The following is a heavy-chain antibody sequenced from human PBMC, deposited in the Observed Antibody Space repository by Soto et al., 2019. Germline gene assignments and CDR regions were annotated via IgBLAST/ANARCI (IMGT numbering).Heavy chain of an antibody. CDR3: AKRRLRLLWFGSRIGY. D-gene: IGHD3-10*01. Sequence: QVQLVQSGAEVKKPGSSVKVSCKASGGTFSSYAISWVRQAPGQGLEWVAVISYDGSNKYYADSVKGRFTISRDNSKNTLYLQMNSLRAEDTAVYYCAKRRLRLLWFGSRIGYWGQGTLVTVSS. CDR2: ISYDGSNK. V-gene: IGHV3-30*16. J-gene: IGHJ4*02. CDR1: GGTFSSYA.